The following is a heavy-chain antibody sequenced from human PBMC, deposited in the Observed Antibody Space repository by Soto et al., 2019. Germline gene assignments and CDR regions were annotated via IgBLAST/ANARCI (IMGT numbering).Heavy chain of an antibody. CDR1: GGSLNGYY. CDR2: IYTSGTT. D-gene: IGHD1-26*01. Sequence: PSETLSLTCTLAGGSLNGYYWTWIRQPAGKGLEWRGRIYTSGTTSYNPTLKSRVTMSLDTSKNQFSLRLTSVTAADTAVYYGARDSVGISSPGVYWGRGTLVTVSS. J-gene: IGHJ4*02. CDR3: ARDSVGISSPGVY. V-gene: IGHV4-4*07.